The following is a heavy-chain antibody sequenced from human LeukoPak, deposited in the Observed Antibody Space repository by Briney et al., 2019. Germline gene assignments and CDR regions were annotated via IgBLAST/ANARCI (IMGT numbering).Heavy chain of an antibody. Sequence: PSQTLSLTCTVSGGSISSGDYYWSWIRQPPGTGLEWIGYIYYSGSTYYNPSLKSRVTISVDTSKNQFSLKLSSVTAADTAVYYCARGRSGYYYDRRYYFDYWGQGTLVTVSS. V-gene: IGHV4-30-4*08. CDR2: IYYSGST. D-gene: IGHD3-22*01. J-gene: IGHJ4*02. CDR1: GGSISSGDYY. CDR3: ARGRSGYYYDRRYYFDY.